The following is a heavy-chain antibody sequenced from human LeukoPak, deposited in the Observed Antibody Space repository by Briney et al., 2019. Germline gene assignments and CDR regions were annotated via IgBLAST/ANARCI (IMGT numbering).Heavy chain of an antibody. CDR2: MNLKSGGA. CDR3: ASKDYGSGDYGMEV. D-gene: IGHD3-10*01. J-gene: IGHJ6*02. Sequence: ASVKVSCKASGYAFTGYYMHWVRQAPGQGPECMGWMNLKSGGANYAQKFQGRVTMTRDTSITTAYMELSRLRSDDTAVYYCASKDYGSGDYGMEVWGQGTTVTVSS. V-gene: IGHV1-2*02. CDR1: GYAFTGYY.